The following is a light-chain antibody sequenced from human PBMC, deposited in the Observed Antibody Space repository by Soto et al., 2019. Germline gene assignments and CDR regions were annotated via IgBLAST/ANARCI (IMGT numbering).Light chain of an antibody. J-gene: IGKJ2*01. CDR3: QQYNNWPPSYT. CDR2: DAS. CDR1: QSVSRN. V-gene: IGKV3-15*01. Sequence: EIVMTQSPATLSVSPGERATLSCRASQSVSRNLAWYQQKPGQAPRLLIYDASTRATGIPARFSGSGSGTEFTLTFSSLQSEDFAVYYCQQYNNWPPSYTFGQGTKLEIK.